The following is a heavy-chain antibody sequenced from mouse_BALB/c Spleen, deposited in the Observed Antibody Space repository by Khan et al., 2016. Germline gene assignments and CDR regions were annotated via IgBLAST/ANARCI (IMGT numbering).Heavy chain of an antibody. V-gene: IGHV4-1*02. CDR3: TTEAYYAWFAY. Sequence: EVKLLESGGGLVQPGGSLKLSCAASGFDFSRYWMNWVRKAPGKGLEWIGEINSDSSTINYTPSLVDKFIISRDNAKNTLYLQVNKVRSEDTALYYCTTEAYYAWFAYWGQGTLVTVSA. J-gene: IGHJ3*01. CDR2: INSDSSTI. CDR1: GFDFSRYW. D-gene: IGHD2-10*01.